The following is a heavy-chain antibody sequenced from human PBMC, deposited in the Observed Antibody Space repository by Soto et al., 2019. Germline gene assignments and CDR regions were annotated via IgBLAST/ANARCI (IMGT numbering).Heavy chain of an antibody. CDR3: ARDILNSYCGGDCYSYYYYGMDV. V-gene: IGHV1-3*01. CDR1: GYTFTSYG. D-gene: IGHD2-21*02. J-gene: IGHJ6*02. Sequence: EASVKVSCKASGYTFTSYGIHWVRQAPGQRLEWMGWINAGNGNTKYSQKFRGRVTITRDTSASTAYMELSSLRSEDTAVYYCARDILNSYCGGDCYSYYYYGMDVWGQGTTVTVSS. CDR2: INAGNGNT.